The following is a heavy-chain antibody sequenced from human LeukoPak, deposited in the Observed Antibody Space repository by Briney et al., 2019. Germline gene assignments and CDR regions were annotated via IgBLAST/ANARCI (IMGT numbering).Heavy chain of an antibody. CDR1: GGSISSFY. CDR2: IYSSGST. V-gene: IGHV4-4*07. D-gene: IGHD6-19*01. Sequence: SETLSLTCTVSGGSISSFYWSWIRQPAGKGLEWIGRIYSSGSTNYNPSLKSRATMSVDTSKNQFSLKLSSVTAADTAVYYCARDSVAGAWAEYFQHWGQGIRVTVSS. J-gene: IGHJ1*01. CDR3: ARDSVAGAWAEYFQH.